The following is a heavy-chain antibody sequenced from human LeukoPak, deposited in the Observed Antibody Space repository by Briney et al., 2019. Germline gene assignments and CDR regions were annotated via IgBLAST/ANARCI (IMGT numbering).Heavy chain of an antibody. CDR3: ATLGSGSSWYYFDY. CDR2: ITGSGGNT. J-gene: IGHJ4*02. CDR1: GFTFSSYV. Sequence: GGSLRLSCEASGFTFSSYVMTWVRQAPGKGLEWVSTITGSGGNTYYAESVKGRFTISRDNSKNTLYLQMNSLRAEDTAVYYCATLGSGSSWYYFDYWGQGTLVTVSS. D-gene: IGHD3-10*01. V-gene: IGHV3-23*01.